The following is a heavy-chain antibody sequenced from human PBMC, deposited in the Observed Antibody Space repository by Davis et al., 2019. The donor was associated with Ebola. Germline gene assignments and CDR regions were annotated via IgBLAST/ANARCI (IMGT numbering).Heavy chain of an antibody. Sequence: GESLKISCAASGFTFSGSAMHWVRQASGKGLEWVGRIRSKANSYATAYAASVKGRFTISRDDSKNTAYLQMNSLKTEDTAVYYCTIHYYGSGSYYKLSGMDVWGQGTTVTVSS. J-gene: IGHJ6*02. CDR3: TIHYYGSGSYYKLSGMDV. CDR1: GFTFSGSA. D-gene: IGHD3-10*01. V-gene: IGHV3-73*01. CDR2: IRSKANSYAT.